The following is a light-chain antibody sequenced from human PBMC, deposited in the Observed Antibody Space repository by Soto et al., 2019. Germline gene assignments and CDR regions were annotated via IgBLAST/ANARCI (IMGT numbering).Light chain of an antibody. CDR3: ETWDSNTRV. V-gene: IGLV4-60*02. Sequence: QSVLTQSSSASASLGSSVNLTCTLSSGHSSYIIAWHQQQPGKAPRYLMKLEGSGSYHKGSGVPDRFSGSSSGADRYLTISHLQFEDEADYYCETWDSNTRVFGGGTKLTVL. CDR2: LEGSGSY. J-gene: IGLJ3*02. CDR1: SGHSSYI.